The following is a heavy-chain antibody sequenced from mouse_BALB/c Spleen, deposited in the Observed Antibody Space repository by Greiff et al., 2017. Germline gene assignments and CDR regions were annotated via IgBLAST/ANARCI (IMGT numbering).Heavy chain of an antibody. CDR2: ISSGSSTI. D-gene: IGHD2-4*01. J-gene: IGHJ3*01. V-gene: IGHV5-17*02. Sequence: EVHLVESGGGLVQPGGSRKLSCAASGFTFSSFGMHWVRQAPEKGLEWVAYISSGSSTIYYADTVKGRFTISRDNPKNTLFLQMTSLRSEDTAMYYCAREGDYDPFAYWGQGTLVTVSA. CDR3: AREGDYDPFAY. CDR1: GFTFSSFG.